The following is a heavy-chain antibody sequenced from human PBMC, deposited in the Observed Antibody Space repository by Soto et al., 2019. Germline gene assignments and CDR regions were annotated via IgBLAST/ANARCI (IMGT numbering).Heavy chain of an antibody. J-gene: IGHJ6*02. Sequence: GGSLRLSCAASGFTFSSYAMSWVRQAPGKGLEWVSAISGSGGSTYYADSVKGRFTISRDNSKNTLYMQMNSLRAEDTAVYYCEKDQWSRGYSYFDYYGMDVWGQGTTVTVSS. CDR2: ISGSGGST. CDR1: GFTFSSYA. V-gene: IGHV3-23*01. D-gene: IGHD5-18*01. CDR3: EKDQWSRGYSYFDYYGMDV.